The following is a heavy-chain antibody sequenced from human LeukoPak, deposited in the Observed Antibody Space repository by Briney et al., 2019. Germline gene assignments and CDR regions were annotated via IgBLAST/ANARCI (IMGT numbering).Heavy chain of an antibody. J-gene: IGHJ3*02. Sequence: PGGSLRLSCAASGFTFSSYGMHWVRQAPGKGLEWVAVIWYDGSNKYYADSVKGRFTISRDNSKNTLYLQMNSLRAEDTVVYYCARDRRAWFGVGNAFDIWGQGTMVTVSS. CDR3: ARDRRAWFGVGNAFDI. CDR1: GFTFSSYG. V-gene: IGHV3-33*01. CDR2: IWYDGSNK. D-gene: IGHD3-10*01.